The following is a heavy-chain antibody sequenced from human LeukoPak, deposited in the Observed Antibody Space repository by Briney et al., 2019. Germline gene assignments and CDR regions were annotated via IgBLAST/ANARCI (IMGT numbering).Heavy chain of an antibody. CDR3: ARRGFLVDYYDSSGFDY. CDR1: GGSISSYY. J-gene: IGHJ4*02. CDR2: IYYSGST. V-gene: IGHV4-59*01. Sequence: SETLSLTCTVSGGSISSYYWSWIRQPPGKGLEWIGYIYYSGSTNYNPSLKSRVTISVDTSKNQFSLKLSSVTAADTAVYYCARRGFLVDYYDSSGFDYWGQGTLVTVSS. D-gene: IGHD3-22*01.